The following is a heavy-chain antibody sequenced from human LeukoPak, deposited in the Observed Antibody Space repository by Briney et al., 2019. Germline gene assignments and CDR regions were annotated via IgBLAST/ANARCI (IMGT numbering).Heavy chain of an antibody. CDR3: ARIPSLGRYYFDY. CDR2: IYTSGST. J-gene: IGHJ4*02. CDR1: GGSISSGSYY. Sequence: SETLSLTCTVSGGSISSGSYYWCWIRQPAGKGLEWIGRIYTSGSTNYNPSLKSRVTISVDTSKNQFSLKLSSVTAADTAVYYCARIPSLGRYYFDYWGQGTLVTVSS. D-gene: IGHD3-16*01. V-gene: IGHV4-61*02.